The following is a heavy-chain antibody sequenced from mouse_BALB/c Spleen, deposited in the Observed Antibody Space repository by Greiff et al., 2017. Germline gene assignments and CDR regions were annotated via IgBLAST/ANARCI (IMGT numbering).Heavy chain of an antibody. CDR2: IDPANGNT. D-gene: IGHD2-2*01. Sequence: VQLQQSGAELVKPGASVKLSCTASGFNIKDTYMHWVKQRPEQGLEWIGRIDPANGNTKYDPKFQGKATITADTSSNTAYLQLSSLTSEDTAVYYCARGRGYDSFADWGQGTLVTVSA. V-gene: IGHV14-3*02. CDR3: ARGRGYDSFAD. CDR1: GFNIKDTY. J-gene: IGHJ3*01.